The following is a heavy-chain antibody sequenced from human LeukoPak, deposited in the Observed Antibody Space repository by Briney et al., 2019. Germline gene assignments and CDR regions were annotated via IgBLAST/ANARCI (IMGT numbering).Heavy chain of an antibody. J-gene: IGHJ4*02. CDR3: AKDRNTMVRGAYYFDY. D-gene: IGHD3-10*01. V-gene: IGHV3-33*06. CDR1: GFTFSSYG. Sequence: GGSLRLSCAASGFTFSSYGMHWVRQAPGKGLEWVAVIWYDGSNKYYADSVKGRFTISRDNSKNTLYLQMNSLRAEDTAVYYCAKDRNTMVRGAYYFDYWGQGTLVTVSS. CDR2: IWYDGSNK.